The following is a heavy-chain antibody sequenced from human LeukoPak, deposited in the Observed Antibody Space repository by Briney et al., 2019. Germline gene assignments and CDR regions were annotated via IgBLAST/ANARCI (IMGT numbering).Heavy chain of an antibody. V-gene: IGHV4-34*01. Sequence: PSETLSLTCAVYGGSFSGYYWSWIRQPPGKGLEWIGEINHSGSTNYNPSLKSRVTISVDTSKNQFSLKRSSVTAADTAVYYCARHKSIYDILTIANWFDPWGQGTLVTVSS. D-gene: IGHD3-9*01. J-gene: IGHJ5*02. CDR3: ARHKSIYDILTIANWFDP. CDR1: GGSFSGYY. CDR2: INHSGST.